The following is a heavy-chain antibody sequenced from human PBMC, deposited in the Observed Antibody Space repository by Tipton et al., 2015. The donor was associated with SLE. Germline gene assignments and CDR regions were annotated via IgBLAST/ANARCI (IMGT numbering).Heavy chain of an antibody. CDR2: IYYSGNT. D-gene: IGHD5/OR15-5a*01. CDR3: AGVSRDAFEI. V-gene: IGHV4-59*12. CDR1: GGSISNYY. Sequence: TLSLTCTVSGGSISNYYWSWIRQPPGKGLEWIGYIYYSGNTNYNPSLKSRVTISVDTSKNQFSLKLSSVTAADTAVYYCAGVSRDAFEIWGQGTMVTVSS. J-gene: IGHJ3*02.